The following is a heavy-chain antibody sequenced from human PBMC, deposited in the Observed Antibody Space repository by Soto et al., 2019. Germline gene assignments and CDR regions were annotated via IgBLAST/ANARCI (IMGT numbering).Heavy chain of an antibody. CDR3: AKDRRAGGNYGFYSDF. J-gene: IGHJ4*02. Sequence: HPGGSLRLSCAAPGFTFSSYGMTWVRQAPGKGLEWVSFSSATGAGTYYADSVKGRFTISRDNSKNTLYLQMTSLRADDTAVYYCAKDRRAGGNYGFYSDFWGQGALVTVSS. V-gene: IGHV3-23*01. D-gene: IGHD1-7*01. CDR1: GFTFSSYG. CDR2: SSATGAGT.